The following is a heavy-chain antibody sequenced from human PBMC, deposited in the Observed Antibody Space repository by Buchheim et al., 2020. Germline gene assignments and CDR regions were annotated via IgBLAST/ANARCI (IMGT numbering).Heavy chain of an antibody. CDR3: AKDLGYCTNGLCYGLRYYFDY. D-gene: IGHD2-8*01. V-gene: IGHV3-23*01. Sequence: EVQLLESGGGLVQPGGSLRLSCAASGFTFSSYAMSWVRQAPGKGLEWVSTISGSGGSTYYADSVKGRFTISRDNSKHTLYLQMNSLRAEDTAKYYCAKDLGYCTNGLCYGLRYYFDYWGQGTL. CDR1: GFTFSSYA. CDR2: ISGSGGST. J-gene: IGHJ4*02.